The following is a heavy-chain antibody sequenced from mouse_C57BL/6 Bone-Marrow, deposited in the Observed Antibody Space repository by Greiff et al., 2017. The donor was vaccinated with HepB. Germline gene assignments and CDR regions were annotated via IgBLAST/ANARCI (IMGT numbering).Heavy chain of an antibody. J-gene: IGHJ2*01. CDR2: IYPGSGST. CDR3: ARRQLRLQYFDY. V-gene: IGHV1-55*01. D-gene: IGHD3-2*02. CDR1: GYTFTSYW. Sequence: VKLQQPGAELVKPGASVKMSCKASGYTFTSYWITWVKQRPGQGLEWIGDIYPGSGSTNYNEKFKSKATLTVDTSSSTAYMQLSSLTSEDSAVYYCARRQLRLQYFDYWGQGTTLTVSS.